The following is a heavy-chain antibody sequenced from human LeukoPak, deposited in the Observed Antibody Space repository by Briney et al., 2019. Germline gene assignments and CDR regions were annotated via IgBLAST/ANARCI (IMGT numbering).Heavy chain of an antibody. V-gene: IGHV4-30-4*01. Sequence: SETLSLTCTVSGGSLSSGDYYWSWVRQPPGKGLEWIGYIYYSEMYNNPSLKSRVTISVDTSKNQFSLKLSSVTAADTAVYYCARKPGDIAVAGIDYWGQGTLVTVSS. J-gene: IGHJ4*02. CDR2: IYYSEM. D-gene: IGHD6-19*01. CDR3: ARKPGDIAVAGIDY. CDR1: GGSLSSGDYY.